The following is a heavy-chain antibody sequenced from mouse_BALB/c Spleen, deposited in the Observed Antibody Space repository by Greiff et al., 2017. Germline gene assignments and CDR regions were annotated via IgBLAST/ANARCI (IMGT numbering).Heavy chain of an antibody. CDR1: GFDFSRYW. D-gene: IGHD1-2*01. CDR2: INPDSSTI. CDR3: ARLLRLWYAMDY. V-gene: IGHV4-1*02. Sequence: EVKLLESGGGLVQPGGSLKLSCAASGFDFSRYWMSWVRQAPGKGLEWIGEINPDSSTINYTPSLKDKFIISRDNAKNTLYLQMSKVRSEDTALYYCARLLRLWYAMDYWGQGTSVTVSS. J-gene: IGHJ4*01.